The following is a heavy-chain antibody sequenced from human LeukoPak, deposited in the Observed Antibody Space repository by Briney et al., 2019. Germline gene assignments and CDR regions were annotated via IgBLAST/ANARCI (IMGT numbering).Heavy chain of an antibody. Sequence: GASVKVSCKASGYTFTCYAMHWVRQAPGQRLEWMGWINAGNGNTKYLQKFQGRVTITRDTSASTAYMELSSLRSEDTAVYYCARDRVYSSSYYFDYWGQGTLVTVSS. D-gene: IGHD6-6*01. J-gene: IGHJ4*02. CDR3: ARDRVYSSSYYFDY. CDR2: INAGNGNT. CDR1: GYTFTCYA. V-gene: IGHV1-3*01.